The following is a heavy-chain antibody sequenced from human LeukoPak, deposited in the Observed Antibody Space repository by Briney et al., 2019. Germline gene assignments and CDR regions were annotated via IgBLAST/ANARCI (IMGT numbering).Heavy chain of an antibody. CDR2: IYYSGST. CDR1: GGSISSYY. D-gene: IGHD3-22*01. Sequence: SETLSLTCTVSGGSISSYYWSWIRQPPGEGLEWIGYIYYSGSTNYNPSLKSRVTISVDTSKNQFSLKLSSVTAADTAVYYCARDGVIHDSSGYYFGWFDPWGQGTLVTVSS. V-gene: IGHV4-59*01. J-gene: IGHJ5*02. CDR3: ARDGVIHDSSGYYFGWFDP.